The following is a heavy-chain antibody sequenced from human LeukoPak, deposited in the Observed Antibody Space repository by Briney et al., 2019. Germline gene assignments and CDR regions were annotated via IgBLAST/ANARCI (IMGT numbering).Heavy chain of an antibody. Sequence: SETLSLTCTVSGGSISSYYWSWIRQPPGKGLEWIGYIYNSGSTDYSPSLKSRVTMSVDTSKNKFSLSLRYVTTADTAVYYCARGRPDYSFYYNMDVWGQGTTVTVSS. CDR2: IYNSGST. V-gene: IGHV4-59*01. J-gene: IGHJ6*02. CDR3: ARGRPDYSFYYNMDV. D-gene: IGHD4-11*01. CDR1: GGSISSYY.